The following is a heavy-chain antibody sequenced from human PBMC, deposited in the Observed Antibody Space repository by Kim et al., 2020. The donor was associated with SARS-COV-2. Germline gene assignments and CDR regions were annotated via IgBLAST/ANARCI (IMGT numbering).Heavy chain of an antibody. CDR2: INPDSGGT. J-gene: IGHJ4*02. CDR1: GYTFTGYY. D-gene: IGHD2-2*01. V-gene: IGHV1-2*02. Sequence: ASVKVSCKASGYTFTGYYIHWVRQAPGQGLEWMGWINPDSGGTNYARKFQGRVTMTRDTSISTAYMELSRLTSDDTAVYYCARGSLWGSTSSPPDCWGQGTLVTVSS. CDR3: ARGSLWGSTSSPPDC.